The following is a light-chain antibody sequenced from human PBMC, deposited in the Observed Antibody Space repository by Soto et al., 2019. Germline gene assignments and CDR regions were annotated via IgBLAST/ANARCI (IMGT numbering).Light chain of an antibody. CDR3: SSYTSSSTPLV. V-gene: IGLV2-14*01. CDR2: DVS. CDR1: SSDVGGYNY. J-gene: IGLJ1*01. Sequence: QSVLTQPASVSGSPGQSITISCTGTSSDVGGYNYVSWYQQHPGKAPKLMIYDVSNRPSGVSNRFSGSKSGNTASLTISGLQAEVEADYYCSSYTSSSTPLVFGTGTKVTVL.